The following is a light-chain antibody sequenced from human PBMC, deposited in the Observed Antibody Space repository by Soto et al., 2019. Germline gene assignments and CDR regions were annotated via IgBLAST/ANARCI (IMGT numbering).Light chain of an antibody. CDR2: WES. V-gene: IGKV4-1*01. CDR3: QKYFSTPIT. Sequence: DIVMTQSPDSLALSLGERATINCKSSQTVLYSSNNKNYLAWYQQKPGQPPKMXIYWESTRESGVPDRFSGSGSGTDLNLTVSRLQAEDVAVYYCQKYFSTPITCGQGTRLEIK. J-gene: IGKJ5*01. CDR1: QTVLYSSNNKNY.